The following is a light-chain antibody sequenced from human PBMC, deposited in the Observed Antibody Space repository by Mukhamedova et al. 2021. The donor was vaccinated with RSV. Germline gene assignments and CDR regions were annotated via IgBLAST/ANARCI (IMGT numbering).Light chain of an antibody. J-gene: IGLJ1*01. CDR1: VGSYA. V-gene: IGLV2-18*02. Sequence: VGSYAVGWYQQISHGAPKTVMFGNSLPSGIPDRFSGSKSGTTASLTISGLQAEDETDYYCSSYTSSSIYVFGTGTKVTVL. CDR2: GN. CDR3: SSYTSSSIYV.